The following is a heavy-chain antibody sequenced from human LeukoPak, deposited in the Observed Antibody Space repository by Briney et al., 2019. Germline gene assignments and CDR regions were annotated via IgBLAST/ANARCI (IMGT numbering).Heavy chain of an antibody. CDR1: GYTFTNYT. CDR2: INTNTGSP. Sequence: ASVKVSCKTSGYTFTNYTINWVRQAPGQGLEWMGWINTNTGSPTYAQGFTGRLVFSLDTSVSTTYLQVSSLKADDTAVYYCVRGHDSTGYFSYWGQGTLVTVSS. V-gene: IGHV7-4-1*02. D-gene: IGHD3-22*01. CDR3: VRGHDSTGYFSY. J-gene: IGHJ4*02.